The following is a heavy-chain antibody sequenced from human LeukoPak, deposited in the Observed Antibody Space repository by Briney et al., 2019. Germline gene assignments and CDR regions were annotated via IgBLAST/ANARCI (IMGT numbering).Heavy chain of an antibody. V-gene: IGHV4-34*01. D-gene: IGHD4-11*01. CDR3: VRLSKVYSDYGYFDN. J-gene: IGHJ4*02. CDR1: GGSFSGYY. Sequence: PSETLSLTCAVSGGSFSGYYWSWIRQAPGKGLEWIGEINHSGSTNYNPSLKSRISVSVDSFKSRFSLKVRSVTAADAALYYCVRLSKVYSDYGYFDNWGQGTLVTVSS. CDR2: INHSGST.